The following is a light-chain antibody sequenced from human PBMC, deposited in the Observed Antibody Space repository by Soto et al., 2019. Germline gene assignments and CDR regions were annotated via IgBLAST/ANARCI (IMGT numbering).Light chain of an antibody. Sequence: QSALTQPASVSGSPRQSITISCTGPSSDVGNYNLVSWYQQHPRKAPKLMIYEGSKRPSGVSNRFSGSKSGNTASLTISGLQAEDEADYYCCSYAGSSTLVFGGGTQLTVL. CDR2: EGS. J-gene: IGLJ2*01. CDR1: SSDVGNYNL. CDR3: CSYAGSSTLV. V-gene: IGLV2-23*01.